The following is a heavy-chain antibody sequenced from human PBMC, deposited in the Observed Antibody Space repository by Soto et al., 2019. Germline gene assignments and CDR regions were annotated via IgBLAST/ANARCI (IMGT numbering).Heavy chain of an antibody. J-gene: IGHJ5*02. D-gene: IGHD3-16*01. CDR2: IYYSGST. CDR1: GGSISSYY. Sequence: SETLSLTCTVSGGSISSYYWSWIRQPQGKGLEWIGYIYYSGSTNYNPSLKSRVTISVDTSKNQFSLKLSSVTAADTAVYYCARDMGASEPANWFDPWGQGTLVTAPQ. CDR3: ARDMGASEPANWFDP. V-gene: IGHV4-59*01.